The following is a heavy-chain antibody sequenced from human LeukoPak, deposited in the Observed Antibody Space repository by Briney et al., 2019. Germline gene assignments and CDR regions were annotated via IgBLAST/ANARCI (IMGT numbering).Heavy chain of an antibody. Sequence: TSETLSLTCTISGASISSFYWSWIRQPPGKGLEWIGSINYSGSTNYNPTLKSRVTISVDTSKNQFSLNLSSVTAADTAVYYCARGHYYDTSGDYWGQGTLVTVSS. J-gene: IGHJ4*02. D-gene: IGHD3-22*01. CDR3: ARGHYYDTSGDY. CDR2: INYSGST. CDR1: GASISSFY. V-gene: IGHV4-59*01.